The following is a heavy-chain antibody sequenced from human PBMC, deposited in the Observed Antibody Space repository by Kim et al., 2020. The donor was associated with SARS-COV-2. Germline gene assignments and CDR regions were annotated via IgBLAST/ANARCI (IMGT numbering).Heavy chain of an antibody. J-gene: IGHJ4*02. D-gene: IGHD2-2*01. Sequence: GGSLRLSCAASGFTFSSYAMSWVRQAPGKGLEWVSAISGSGGSTYYADSVKGRFTISRDNSKNTLYLQMNSLRAEDTAVYYCAKPSRDCSSTSCPFVFDYWGQGTLVTVSS. CDR1: GFTFSSYA. CDR2: ISGSGGST. V-gene: IGHV3-23*01. CDR3: AKPSRDCSSTSCPFVFDY.